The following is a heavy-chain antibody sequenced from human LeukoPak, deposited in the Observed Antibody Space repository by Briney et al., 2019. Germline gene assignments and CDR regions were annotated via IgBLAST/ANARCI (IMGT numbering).Heavy chain of an antibody. Sequence: GGSLRLSCAASGFTFDDYAMHWVRQAPGKGLEWVSYISFGGSTAYYGVSVKGRFTVSKDNAKKSLYLHMNSLRAEDTAVYYCAVNLVSTLDFWGQGVQVTVAS. J-gene: IGHJ4*02. CDR1: GFTFDDYA. V-gene: IGHV3-48*03. CDR3: AVNLVSTLDF. CDR2: ISFGGSTA. D-gene: IGHD5/OR15-5a*01.